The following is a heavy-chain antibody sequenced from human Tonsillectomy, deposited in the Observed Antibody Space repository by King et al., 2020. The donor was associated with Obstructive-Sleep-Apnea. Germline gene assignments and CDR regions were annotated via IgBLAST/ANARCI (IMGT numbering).Heavy chain of an antibody. Sequence: VQLVESGGCLIQPGGSRRFACVAVCFTFVSYWMTWVGQVLGSGLVGVANRKQEGSQKDYVDFVKGRLTISMDNAKNSLYLQMNILRAEDTAVYYCARGGREGALDIWGQGTMFTVSS. D-gene: IGHD5-24*01. CDR3: ARGGREGALDI. CDR1: CFTFVSYW. J-gene: IGHJ3*02. CDR2: RKQEGSQK. V-gene: IGHV3-7*03.